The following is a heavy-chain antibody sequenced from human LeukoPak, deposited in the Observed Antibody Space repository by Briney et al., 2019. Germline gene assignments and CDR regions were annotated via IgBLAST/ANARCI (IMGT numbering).Heavy chain of an antibody. D-gene: IGHD3-22*01. Sequence: GGSLRLSCAATGFTFSSYAMSWVRQAPGKGLEWVSGISGSGDNTYYADSVKGRFTISRDNSKNTLYVQVNSLGTEDTAAYYCAKGSYYDSSGSFYFDYWGQGTLVTVSS. CDR3: AKGSYYDSSGSFYFDY. CDR2: ISGSGDNT. V-gene: IGHV3-23*01. CDR1: GFTFSSYA. J-gene: IGHJ4*02.